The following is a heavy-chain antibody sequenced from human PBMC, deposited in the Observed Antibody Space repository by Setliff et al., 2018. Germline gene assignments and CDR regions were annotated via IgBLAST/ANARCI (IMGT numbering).Heavy chain of an antibody. Sequence: ASVKVSCKASGYIFSSYGISWVRQAPGQGLQWMGWISSYNTDITNSPQKFLDRLTMTTDTSTSTAYMELKDLTSDDTALYYCARINFYVSSGFYYASDYWGQGTLVTVPS. CDR2: ISSYNTDIT. D-gene: IGHD3-22*01. V-gene: IGHV1-18*01. CDR1: GYIFSSYG. J-gene: IGHJ4*02. CDR3: ARINFYVSSGFYYASDY.